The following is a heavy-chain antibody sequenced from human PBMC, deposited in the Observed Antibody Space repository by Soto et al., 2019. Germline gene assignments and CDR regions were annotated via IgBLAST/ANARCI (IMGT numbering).Heavy chain of an antibody. J-gene: IGHJ4*02. D-gene: IGHD1-26*01. V-gene: IGHV4-59*01. CDR1: GGSISSYY. CDR2: IYYSGST. Sequence: SETLSLTCTVSGGSISSYYWSWIRQPPGKGLECIGYIYYSGSTNYNLSLKSRVTISVDTSKNQFSLKLSSLTAADTAVYYCASSPRLRYSGSYYYFDYWGQGTLVTVSS. CDR3: ASSPRLRYSGSYYYFDY.